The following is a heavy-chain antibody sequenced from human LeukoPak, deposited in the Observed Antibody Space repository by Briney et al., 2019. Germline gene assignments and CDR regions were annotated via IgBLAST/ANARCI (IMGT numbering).Heavy chain of an antibody. CDR2: IYYSGST. CDR3: ARDKAVTTGDDAFDI. Sequence: KPSETLSLTCTVSGGSISSSSYYWGWIRQPPGKGLEWIGSIYYSGSTYYNPSLKSRVTISVDTSKNQFSLKLSSVTAADTAVYYCARDKAVTTGDDAFDIWGQGTMVTVSS. J-gene: IGHJ3*02. CDR1: GGSISSSSYY. V-gene: IGHV4-39*07. D-gene: IGHD4-17*01.